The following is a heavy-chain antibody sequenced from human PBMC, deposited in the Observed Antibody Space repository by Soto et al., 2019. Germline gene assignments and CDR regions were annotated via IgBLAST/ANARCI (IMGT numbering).Heavy chain of an antibody. Sequence: ASVKVSCKASGYTFTSYDINWVRQATGQGLEWMGWMNPNSGNTGYAQKFQGRVTMTRNTSISTAYMELSSLRSEDTAVYYCATASYYDFWSGYHPSGYGMDVWGQGTTVTVSS. J-gene: IGHJ6*02. CDR2: MNPNSGNT. CDR3: ATASYYDFWSGYHPSGYGMDV. D-gene: IGHD3-3*01. CDR1: GYTFTSYD. V-gene: IGHV1-8*01.